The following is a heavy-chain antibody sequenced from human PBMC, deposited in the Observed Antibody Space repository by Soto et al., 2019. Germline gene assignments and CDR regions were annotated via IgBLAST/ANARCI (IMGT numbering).Heavy chain of an antibody. J-gene: IGHJ6*02. CDR1: GGSFSGHY. D-gene: IGHD3-3*01. V-gene: IGHV4-34*01. Sequence: QVQLQQWGAGLLKPSETLSLTCAVYGGSFSGHYWSWIRQPPGKGPEWIGEINHSGSTNYNPSLTSRVTISVEKSKNQCSMKLNSVTAADTAVYYCARCGSSHYDFWSGYYGPLSYYGMDVWGQGTTVTVSS. CDR3: ARCGSSHYDFWSGYYGPLSYYGMDV. CDR2: INHSGST.